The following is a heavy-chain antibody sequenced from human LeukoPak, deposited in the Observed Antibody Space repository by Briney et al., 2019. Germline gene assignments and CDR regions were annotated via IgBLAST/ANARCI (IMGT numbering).Heavy chain of an antibody. V-gene: IGHV3-30*18. CDR3: AKDQTRGGFGAFDI. CDR2: ISYDGSNK. Sequence: GGSLRLSCAASGFTFSSYVMHWVRQAPGKGLEWVAVISYDGSNKYYADSVKGRFTISRDNSKNTLYLQMNSLRAEDTAVYYCAKDQTRGGFGAFDIWGQGTMVTVSS. CDR1: GFTFSSYV. D-gene: IGHD3-10*01. J-gene: IGHJ3*02.